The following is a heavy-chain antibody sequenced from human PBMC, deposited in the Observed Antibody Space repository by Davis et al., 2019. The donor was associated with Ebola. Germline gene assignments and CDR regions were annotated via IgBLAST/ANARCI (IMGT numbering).Heavy chain of an antibody. CDR2: FSYGDNT. CDR3: ARGPSIRAFDI. CDR1: GASISSRSYY. D-gene: IGHD2-21*01. J-gene: IGHJ3*02. Sequence: GSLRLSCTVSGASISSRSYYWGWIRQPPGKGLEWVGSFSYGDNTHYYNPSLKSRVTISVDTSKNQFSLKLSSVTAADTAVYYCARGPSIRAFDIWGQGTMVTVSS. V-gene: IGHV4-39*07.